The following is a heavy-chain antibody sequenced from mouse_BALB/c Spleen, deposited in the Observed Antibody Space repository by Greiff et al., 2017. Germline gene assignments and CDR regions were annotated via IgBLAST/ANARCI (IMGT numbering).Heavy chain of an antibody. CDR3: AKTVVAPYYAMDY. CDR1: GFSLTDYG. V-gene: IGHV2-6-5*01. Sequence: VKLQESGPGLVAPSQSLSITCTVSGFSLTDYGVSWIRQPPGKGLEWLGVIWGGGSTYYNSAIKSRLCISKDNSKSQVFLKMNSLQTDDTAMYYCAKTVVAPYYAMDYWGQGTSVTVSS. J-gene: IGHJ4*01. D-gene: IGHD1-1*01. CDR2: IWGGGST.